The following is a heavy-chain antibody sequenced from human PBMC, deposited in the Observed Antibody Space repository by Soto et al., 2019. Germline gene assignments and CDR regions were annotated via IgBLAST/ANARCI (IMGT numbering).Heavy chain of an antibody. CDR3: ARQYSNNWHAISDY. CDR1: GGSISSSVYY. V-gene: IGHV4-39*01. CDR2: IYYSGTT. J-gene: IGHJ4*02. D-gene: IGHD1-20*01. Sequence: SETLSLTCTVSGGSISSSVYYWGWIRQPPGKGLEWIGSIYYSGTTYYNPSLKSRATISVDTSKNQFSLKLSSVTAADTAVYYCARQYSNNWHAISDYWGQGTLVTVSA.